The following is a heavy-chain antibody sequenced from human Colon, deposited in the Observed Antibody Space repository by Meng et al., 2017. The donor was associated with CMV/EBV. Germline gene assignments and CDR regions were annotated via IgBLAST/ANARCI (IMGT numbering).Heavy chain of an antibody. D-gene: IGHD1-14*01. CDR3: ARAPGNYLSPYYFDF. Sequence: GESLKISCATSGFTFTDYSLNWVRQAPGKVLEWVSSISSRSTYISYADSVKGRFTVSRDDAKNSLYLQMDSLRAEDTAVYYCARAPGNYLSPYYFDFWGQGTLVTVSS. CDR2: ISSRSTYI. J-gene: IGHJ4*02. CDR1: GFTFTDYS. V-gene: IGHV3-21*01.